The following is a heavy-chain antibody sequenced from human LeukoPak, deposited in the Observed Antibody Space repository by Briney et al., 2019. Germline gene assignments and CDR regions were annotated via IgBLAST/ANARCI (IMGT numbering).Heavy chain of an antibody. CDR1: GFTFSSYA. CDR3: AKSSMVRGVINNY. D-gene: IGHD3-10*01. V-gene: IGHV3-23*01. J-gene: IGHJ4*02. Sequence: GGSLRLSCAASGFTFSSYAMSWVRQAPGKGLEWVSAISGSDGSTYYADSVKGRFTISRDNSKNTLYLQMNSLRAEDTAVYYCAKSSMVRGVINNYWGQGTLVTVSS. CDR2: ISGSDGST.